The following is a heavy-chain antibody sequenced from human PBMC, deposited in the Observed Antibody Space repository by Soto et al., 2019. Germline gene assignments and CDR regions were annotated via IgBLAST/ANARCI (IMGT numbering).Heavy chain of an antibody. CDR1: GGSISSYY. Sequence: SETLSLTCTVSGGSISSYYWSWIRQPPGKGLEWIGYIYYSGSTNYNPSLKSRVTISVDTSKNQFSLKLSSVTAADTAVYYCARGSFLEWSPYNWFDPWGQGTLVTVSS. CDR2: IYYSGST. D-gene: IGHD3-3*01. CDR3: ARGSFLEWSPYNWFDP. J-gene: IGHJ5*02. V-gene: IGHV4-59*01.